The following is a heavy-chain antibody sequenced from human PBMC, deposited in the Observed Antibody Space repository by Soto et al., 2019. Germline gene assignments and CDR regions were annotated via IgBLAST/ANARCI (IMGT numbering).Heavy chain of an antibody. J-gene: IGHJ5*02. Sequence: VQLLESGGGLIQPGGSLRLSCAASGFTFSSYAMSWVRQAPGKGLEWVSVTSGSGGSTFYADSVKGRFTISRDNSKNTLYLQMNSLRVEDTAVYYCAKWDGDYDRFDPWGQGTLVTVSS. CDR3: AKWDGDYDRFDP. CDR2: TSGSGGST. V-gene: IGHV3-23*01. D-gene: IGHD4-17*01. CDR1: GFTFSSYA.